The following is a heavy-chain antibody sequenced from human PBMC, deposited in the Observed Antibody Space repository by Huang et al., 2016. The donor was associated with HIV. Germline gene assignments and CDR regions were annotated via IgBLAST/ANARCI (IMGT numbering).Heavy chain of an antibody. CDR3: VHRLRYGKWYVDY. Sequence: QITLKESGPTLVKPTQTLTLPCTFSGFSLTSSGVAVGWIRQPPGKALEWLALIYCDNEERFSPSLKTRLTITKDTPKNEVVLTMTNMDPVDTATYYCVHRLRYGKWYVDYWGQGVLVTVSS. CDR1: GFSLTSSGVA. J-gene: IGHJ4*02. D-gene: IGHD6-13*01. V-gene: IGHV2-5*02. CDR2: IYCDNEE.